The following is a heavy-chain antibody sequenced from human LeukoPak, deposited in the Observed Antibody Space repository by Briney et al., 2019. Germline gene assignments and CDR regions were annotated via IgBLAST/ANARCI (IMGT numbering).Heavy chain of an antibody. J-gene: IGHJ4*02. Sequence: ASVKVSCKASGYTFTSYAIHWVRQAPGQGLEWMGVIDPRGGTATYAQNLQGRIAMTRDTSTSTVYMELSSLRSDDTAIYYCARPHTSSWYYLDFWGQGTLVTVSS. CDR3: ARPHTSSWYYLDF. D-gene: IGHD6-13*01. CDR2: IDPRGGTA. V-gene: IGHV1-46*01. CDR1: GYTFTSYA.